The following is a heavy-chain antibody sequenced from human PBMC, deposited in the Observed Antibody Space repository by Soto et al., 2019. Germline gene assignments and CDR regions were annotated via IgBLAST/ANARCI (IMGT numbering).Heavy chain of an antibody. Sequence: GGSLSLSCAASGFTFNYYAISWVRQAPGKGLEWVSAISGTGGSTYYADSAKGRFTISRDNSKNTLYLQRNSLGADDTAVYYCAKTLAVRYHFDYWGLGTLVTVSS. CDR3: AKTLAVRYHFDY. D-gene: IGHD1-1*01. V-gene: IGHV3-23*01. J-gene: IGHJ4*02. CDR1: GFTFNYYA. CDR2: ISGTGGST.